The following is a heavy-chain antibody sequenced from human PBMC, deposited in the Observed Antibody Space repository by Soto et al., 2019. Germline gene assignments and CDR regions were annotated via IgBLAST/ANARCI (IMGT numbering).Heavy chain of an antibody. J-gene: IGHJ5*02. CDR3: AREYSSSWYNWFDP. D-gene: IGHD6-13*01. CDR1: GDSISSGGYY. CDR2: IYYSGST. Sequence: TLSLTCTVSGDSISSGGYYWSWIRQHPGKGLEWIGYIYYSGSTYYNPSLQSRVTMSVDTSKNQFSLKLRSVTAADTAVYYCAREYSSSWYNWFDPWGQGTLVTVSS. V-gene: IGHV4-31*03.